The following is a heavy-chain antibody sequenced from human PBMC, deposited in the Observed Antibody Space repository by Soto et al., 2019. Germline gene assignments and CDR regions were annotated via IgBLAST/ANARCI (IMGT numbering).Heavy chain of an antibody. D-gene: IGHD1-7*01. CDR1: GGLFSSYA. CDR2: IIPIFGTA. J-gene: IGHJ5*02. CDR3: ARSSTNYNWNYLAWFDP. Sequence: ASVKVSCKASGGLFSSYAISWVRQAPGQGLEWMGGIIPIFGTANYAQKFQGRVTITADESANTAYMELSSLRSEDTAVYYCARSSTNYNWNYLAWFDPWGQGTLVTV. V-gene: IGHV1-69*13.